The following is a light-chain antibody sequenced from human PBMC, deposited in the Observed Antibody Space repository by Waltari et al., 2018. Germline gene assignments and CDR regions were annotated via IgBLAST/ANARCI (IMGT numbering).Light chain of an antibody. Sequence: QSALTQPASVSGSPGQSITISCTGTSSDVGGYTYVPWYQHPPGTAPKVMIYEVNNRPSGVSNRFSGSKSGNTASLTISGLQAEDEADYYCTSPTSSRTWVFGGGTKLTVL. J-gene: IGLJ3*02. CDR2: EVN. CDR3: TSPTSSRTWV. CDR1: SSDVGGYTY. V-gene: IGLV2-14*01.